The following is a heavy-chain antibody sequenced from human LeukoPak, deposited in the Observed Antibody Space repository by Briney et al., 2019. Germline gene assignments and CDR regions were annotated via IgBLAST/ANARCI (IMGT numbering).Heavy chain of an antibody. D-gene: IGHD1-7*01. CDR3: ARDAVNYDY. V-gene: IGHV1-2*02. J-gene: IGHJ4*02. CDR2: INPRSGDT. CDR1: GYTFTTYY. Sequence: ASVKVSCKASGYTFTTYYMHWVRQAPGQGLEWMGWINPRSGDTIYAQKFQGRVTMTRDTSISTAFMELNSLISDDTAVYYCARDAVNYDYWGRGTLVTVSS.